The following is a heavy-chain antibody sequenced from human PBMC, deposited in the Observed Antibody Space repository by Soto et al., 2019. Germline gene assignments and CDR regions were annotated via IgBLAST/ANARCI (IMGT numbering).Heavy chain of an antibody. CDR3: ARQSGYYDSSGYSPFDY. D-gene: IGHD3-22*01. CDR1: GGSISSSSYY. V-gene: IGHV4-39*01. J-gene: IGHJ4*02. Sequence: QLQLQESGPGLVKPSETLSLTCTVSGGSISSSSYYWGWIRQPPGKGLEWIGSIYYSGSTYYNPSLKSRVTISVDTSKNQFSLKLSSVTAADTAVYYCARQSGYYDSSGYSPFDYWGQGTLVTVSS. CDR2: IYYSGST.